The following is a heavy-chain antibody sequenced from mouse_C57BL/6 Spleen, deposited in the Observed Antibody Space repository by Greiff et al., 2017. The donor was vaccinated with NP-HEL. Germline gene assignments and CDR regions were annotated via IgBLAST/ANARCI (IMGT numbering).Heavy chain of an antibody. CDR2: IDPSDSYT. D-gene: IGHD1-1*01. CDR1: GYTFTSYW. J-gene: IGHJ2*01. Sequence: VQLQQPGAELVMPGASVKLSCKASGYTFTSYWMHWVKQRPGQGLEWIGEIDPSDSYTNYNQKFKGKSTLTVDKSSSTAYMQLSSLTSEDSAVYYCAVTTVVASFDYWGQGTTLTVSS. CDR3: AVTTVVASFDY. V-gene: IGHV1-69*01.